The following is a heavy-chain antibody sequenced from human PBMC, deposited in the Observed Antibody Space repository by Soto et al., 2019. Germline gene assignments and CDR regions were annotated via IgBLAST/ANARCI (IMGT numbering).Heavy chain of an antibody. J-gene: IGHJ4*02. Sequence: GGSLRLSCAASGFTFSSYAMSWVRQAPGKGLEWVSGISGSGSSTYYADSVKGRFTISRDNSKNTLYLQMNTLRAEDTAAYYCAKGRSSGYSTAMDYWGQGALVTVSS. D-gene: IGHD3-3*01. CDR2: ISGSGSST. V-gene: IGHV3-23*01. CDR3: AKGRSSGYSTAMDY. CDR1: GFTFSSYA.